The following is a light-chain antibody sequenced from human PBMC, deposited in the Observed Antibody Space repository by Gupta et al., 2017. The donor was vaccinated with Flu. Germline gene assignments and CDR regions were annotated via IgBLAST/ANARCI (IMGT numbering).Light chain of an antibody. Sequence: QSVLIQSPSTSGTPGQEVTISCSGSMSNIGSNSVSWYQQVPGTAPKLLIYSFNERPSGVPDRFSGSKSGTSASLAICGLQSEDEADYYCAVWYDSLNGRVLGGGTKVTVL. CDR1: MSNIGSNS. CDR3: AVWYDSLNGRV. V-gene: IGLV1-44*01. J-gene: IGLJ3*02. CDR2: SFN.